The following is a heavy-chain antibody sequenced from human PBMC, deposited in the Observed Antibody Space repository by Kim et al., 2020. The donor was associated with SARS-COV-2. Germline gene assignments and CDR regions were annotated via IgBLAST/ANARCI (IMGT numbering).Heavy chain of an antibody. V-gene: IGHV3-23*01. D-gene: IGHD5-18*01. CDR3: AKSRGSYGEYYFDC. CDR1: GFTFSNYA. J-gene: IGHJ4*02. CDR2: ISRGAVTS. Sequence: GGSLRLSCAASGFTFSNYAMTWVRQAPGKGLEWVSSISRGAVTSYYAESVKGRFTISRDNSENTLYLQMNSLRAEDTAIYYCAKSRGSYGEYYFDCCGQGTLGTASS.